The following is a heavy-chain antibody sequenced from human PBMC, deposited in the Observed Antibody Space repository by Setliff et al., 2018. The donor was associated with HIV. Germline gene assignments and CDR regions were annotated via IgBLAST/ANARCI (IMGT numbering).Heavy chain of an antibody. CDR3: AKNYFDTSGWSAVDY. CDR1: GYTFTGYY. V-gene: IGHV1-2*02. D-gene: IGHD3-22*01. CDR2: INPNNGDT. J-gene: IGHJ4*02. Sequence: ASVKVSCKTSGYTFTGYYVHWVRQAPGQGLEWMGWINPNNGDTNYAPNFQGRVTMIRDTSITTAYMELSRLRSDDTAVYYCAKNYFDTSGWSAVDYWGQGSLVTVSS.